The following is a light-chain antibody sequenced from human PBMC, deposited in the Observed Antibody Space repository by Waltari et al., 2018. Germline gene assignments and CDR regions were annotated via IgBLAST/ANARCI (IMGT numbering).Light chain of an antibody. CDR3: QQSYSTSWT. J-gene: IGKJ1*01. CDR1: QSISSY. CDR2: AAS. Sequence: DIKMTQSPSSMSASVGERVTITCRASQSISSYLNWYQQKPGKAPKLLIYAASSFQTGVPSRFSGSGSGTDFTLTISSLQPEDFATYYCQQSYSTSWTFGQGTKVEIK. V-gene: IGKV1-39*01.